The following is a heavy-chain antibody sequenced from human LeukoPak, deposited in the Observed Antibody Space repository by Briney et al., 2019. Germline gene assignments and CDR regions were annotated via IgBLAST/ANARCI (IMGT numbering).Heavy chain of an antibody. CDR2: IHTSGST. V-gene: IGHV4-61*05. CDR1: GGSISSSSYY. D-gene: IGHD3-22*01. CDR3: ARDQYYYDSSGYYRFDY. J-gene: IGHJ4*02. Sequence: SETLSLTSTVSGGSISSSSYYWGWIRQPPGKGLEWIGRIHTSGSTNYNSSLKSRVTMSVDMSKNQFSLKLSSVTAADTAVYYCARDQYYYDSSGYYRFDYWGQGTLVTVSS.